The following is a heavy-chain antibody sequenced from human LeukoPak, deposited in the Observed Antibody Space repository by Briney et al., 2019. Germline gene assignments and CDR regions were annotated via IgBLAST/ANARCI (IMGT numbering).Heavy chain of an antibody. CDR3: ARTTVAGTYYYYYYMDV. D-gene: IGHD6-19*01. V-gene: IGHV3-48*03. Sequence: GGSLRLSCAASGFTFSSYETNWVRQAPGKGLEWVSYISSSGSTIYYADSVKGRFTISRDNSKNTLYLQMNSLRAEDTAVYYCARTTVAGTYYYYYYMDVWGKGTTVTISS. CDR2: ISSSGSTI. CDR1: GFTFSSYE. J-gene: IGHJ6*03.